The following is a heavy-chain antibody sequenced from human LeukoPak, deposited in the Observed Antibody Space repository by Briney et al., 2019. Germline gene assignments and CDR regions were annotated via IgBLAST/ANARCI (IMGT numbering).Heavy chain of an antibody. CDR3: AREGYYGAFDI. CDR1: GFTFSSFI. V-gene: IGHV3-48*02. D-gene: IGHD3-10*01. J-gene: IGHJ3*02. Sequence: QPGGSLRLSCAASGFTFSSFIMNWVRQAPGKGLEWVSYIGDNSAIYYADSVKGRFTISRDNAKHSLSLQMNSLRDEDTAVYYCAREGYYGAFDIWGQGTMVTVSS. CDR2: IGDNSAI.